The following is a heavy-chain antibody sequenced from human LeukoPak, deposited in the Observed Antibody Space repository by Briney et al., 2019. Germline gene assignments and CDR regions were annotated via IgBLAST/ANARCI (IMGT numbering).Heavy chain of an antibody. J-gene: IGHJ4*02. D-gene: IGHD6-19*01. CDR2: IGTSSNYI. V-gene: IGHV3-21*01. CDR1: GFTFSDYA. Sequence: GGSLRLSCAASGFTFSDYAMDWVRQAPGEGLEWVSSIGTSSNYIYYTDSVKGRFTISRDNAKNSLYLQMNSLGAEDTAVYYCARDHTVDGLVFDSWGQGTLVTVSS. CDR3: ARDHTVDGLVFDS.